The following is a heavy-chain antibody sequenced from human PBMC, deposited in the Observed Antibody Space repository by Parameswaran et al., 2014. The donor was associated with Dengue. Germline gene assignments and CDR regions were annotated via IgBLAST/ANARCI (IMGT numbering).Heavy chain of an antibody. CDR3: ARDRRAVAPWWDAFDI. D-gene: IGHD6-19*01. J-gene: IGHJ3*02. V-gene: IGHV1-69*06. CDR1: ISNA. CDR2: IIPIFGTA. Sequence: ISNARLGATGPGQGLEWMGGIIPIFGTANYAQKFQGRVTITADKSTSTAYMELSSLRSEDTAVYYCARDRRAVAPWWDAFDIWGQGTMVTVSS.